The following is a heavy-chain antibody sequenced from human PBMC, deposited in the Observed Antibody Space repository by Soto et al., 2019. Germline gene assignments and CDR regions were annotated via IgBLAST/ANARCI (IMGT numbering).Heavy chain of an antibody. V-gene: IGHV3-23*01. CDR1: GFNFNKYA. CDR2: ISCCGGTA. Sequence: EVQLLESGGGLVRPGASLRLSCAASGFNFNKYAMSWVRQAPGEGLEWVSGISCCGGTASYADSVKGRFTIARDDAQNTLYLDMNSLRVEDTAEYYCAKADGQQWLLPHLENWGRGTLVTVS. CDR3: AKADGQQWLLPHLEN. J-gene: IGHJ4*02. D-gene: IGHD6-19*01.